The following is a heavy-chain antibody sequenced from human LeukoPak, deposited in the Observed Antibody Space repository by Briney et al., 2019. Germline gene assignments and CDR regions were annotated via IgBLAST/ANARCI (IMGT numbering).Heavy chain of an antibody. CDR2: IYYSGST. J-gene: IGHJ4*02. CDR3: ARRTTDSSGYYSVDY. V-gene: IGHV4-59*01. D-gene: IGHD3-22*01. Sequence: ASETLSLTCTVSGGSISSYYWSWIRQPPGKGLEWSGYIYYSGSTNYNPSLKSRVTLSVDTSKNQFSLKLSSVTAADTAVYYCARRTTDSSGYYSVDYWGQGTLVTVSS. CDR1: GGSISSYY.